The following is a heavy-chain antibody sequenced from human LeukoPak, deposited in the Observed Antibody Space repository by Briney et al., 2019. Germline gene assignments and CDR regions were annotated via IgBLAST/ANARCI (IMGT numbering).Heavy chain of an antibody. D-gene: IGHD3-16*02. J-gene: IGHJ4*02. V-gene: IGHV3-48*03. Sequence: PGGSLRLSCAASGFTFSSYEMNWLRQAPGKGLEGVSYISSSGSTIYYADSVKGRFTISRDNAKNSLYLQMNSLRAEDTAVYYCARDGMDDYVWGGYRYDYWGQGTLVTVSS. CDR1: GFTFSSYE. CDR3: ARDGMDDYVWGGYRYDY. CDR2: ISSSGSTI.